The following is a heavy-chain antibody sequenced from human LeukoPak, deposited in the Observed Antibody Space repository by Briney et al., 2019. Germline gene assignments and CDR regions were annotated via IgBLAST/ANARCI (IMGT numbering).Heavy chain of an antibody. V-gene: IGHV4-59*01. D-gene: IGHD5-12*01. CDR2: IYYSGST. CDR1: GGSISRYY. J-gene: IGHJ3*02. CDR3: ARRGYDHDAFDI. Sequence: SETLSLTCTVSGGSISRYYWSWIRQPPGKGLKWIGYIYYSGSTNYNPSPKSRVTISVNTSKNQFSLKLSSVTAADTAVYYCARRGYDHDAFDIWGQGTMVTVSS.